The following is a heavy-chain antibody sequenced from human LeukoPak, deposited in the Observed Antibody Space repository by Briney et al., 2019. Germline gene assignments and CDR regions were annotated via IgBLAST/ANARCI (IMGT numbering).Heavy chain of an antibody. D-gene: IGHD6-19*01. CDR1: RFTFSNRW. V-gene: IGHV3-7*01. CDR3: ASGSGWTFEY. J-gene: IGHJ4*02. CDR2: IKEDGSEE. Sequence: GGSLRLSCAASRFTFSNRWMNWVRQAPGKGLEWVAIIKEDGSEELYVDSVKGRFTISRDNAKNSLYLQMNNLRAEDTAVYYCASGSGWTFEYWGQGTQVTVSS.